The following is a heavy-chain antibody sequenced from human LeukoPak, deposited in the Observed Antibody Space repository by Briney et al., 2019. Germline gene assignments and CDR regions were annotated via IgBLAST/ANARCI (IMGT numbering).Heavy chain of an antibody. CDR2: IHHSGKT. D-gene: IGHD1-20*01. V-gene: IGHV4-38-2*02. Sequence: SETLSLTCTVSGYSISSGYHWDWIRQPPGKGLEWIGSIHHSGKTYYNPSPKSRVTISVDTSKNQFSLNLNSVTAADTAVYYCARVNWIVDYWGQGTLVTVSS. J-gene: IGHJ4*02. CDR1: GYSISSGYH. CDR3: ARVNWIVDY.